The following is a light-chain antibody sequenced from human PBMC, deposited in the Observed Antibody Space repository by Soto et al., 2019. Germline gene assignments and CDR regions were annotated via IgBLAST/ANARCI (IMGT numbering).Light chain of an antibody. CDR1: SSNIGAGYD. Sequence: QSVLTQPPSVSGAPGQRVTISCTGSSSNIGAGYDVHWYQQLPGTAPKLLIYGNSNRPSGVPDRFSGSKSGTSASLAITGLQAEDEADYYCSSYTISSTRVFGTGTKLTVL. CDR3: SSYTISSTRV. J-gene: IGLJ1*01. V-gene: IGLV1-40*01. CDR2: GNS.